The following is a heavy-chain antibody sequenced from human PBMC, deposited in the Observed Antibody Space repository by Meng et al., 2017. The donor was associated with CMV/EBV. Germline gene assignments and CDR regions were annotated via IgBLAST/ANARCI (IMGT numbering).Heavy chain of an antibody. V-gene: IGHV3-7*03. CDR2: IKQDGSEK. CDR1: GFTFSSYW. D-gene: IGHD1-26*01. J-gene: IGHJ4*02. Sequence: GESLKISCAASGFTFSSYWMSWVRQAPGKGLEWVANIKQDGSEKYYVDSVKGRFTISRDNAKNSLYLQMNSLRAEDTALYYCARVSGGSYFPYYFDYWGQGTLVTVSS. CDR3: ARVSGGSYFPYYFDY.